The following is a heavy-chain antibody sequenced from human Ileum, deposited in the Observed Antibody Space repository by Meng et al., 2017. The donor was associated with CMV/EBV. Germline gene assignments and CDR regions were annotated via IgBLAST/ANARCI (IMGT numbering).Heavy chain of an antibody. CDR1: GGSISSSSYY. J-gene: IGHJ4*01. CDR2: IYYSGST. Sequence: SETLSLTCTVSGGSISSSSYYWGWIRQPPGKGLEWIGSIYYSGSTYYNPSLKSRVTISVDTSKNQFSLKLSSVTAADTAVYYCARVKERRDGYNYEGGFAYWGQGNLVNGAS. D-gene: IGHD5-24*01. V-gene: IGHV4-39*07. CDR3: ARVKERRDGYNYEGGFAY.